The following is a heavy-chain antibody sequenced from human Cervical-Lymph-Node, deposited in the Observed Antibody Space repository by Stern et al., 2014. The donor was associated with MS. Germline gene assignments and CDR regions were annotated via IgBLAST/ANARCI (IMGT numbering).Heavy chain of an antibody. Sequence: QLQLQESGPGLVKPSGTLSLTCAVSGGSISSDNWWNWVRQPPGKGLEWIGEIYHRGGTNYNPSLKSRVTISVDKSKNQFSLSLSSVTAADTAVYYCATVSVNSYYYGMDVWGQGTTVTVSS. CDR1: GGSISSDNW. V-gene: IGHV4-4*02. CDR2: IYHRGGT. J-gene: IGHJ6*02. D-gene: IGHD6-25*01. CDR3: ATVSVNSYYYGMDV.